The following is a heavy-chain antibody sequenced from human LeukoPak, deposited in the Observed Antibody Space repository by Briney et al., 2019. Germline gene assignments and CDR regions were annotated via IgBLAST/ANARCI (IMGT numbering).Heavy chain of an antibody. CDR2: ISSSSSTM. J-gene: IGHJ6*02. CDR1: GFTFSSYS. V-gene: IGHV3-48*01. Sequence: GGSLRLSCAASGFTFSSYSMNWVRQAPGKGLEWVSYISSSSSTMYYADSVKGRFTISRDNAKNSLYLQVNSLRAEDTAVYYCASDFFYGDYVQWARLVGMDVWGQGTTVTVSS. CDR3: ASDFFYGDYVQWARLVGMDV. D-gene: IGHD4-17*01.